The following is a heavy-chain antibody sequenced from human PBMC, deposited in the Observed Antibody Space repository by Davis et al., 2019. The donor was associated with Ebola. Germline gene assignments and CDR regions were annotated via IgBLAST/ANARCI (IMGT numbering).Heavy chain of an antibody. CDR2: ISYDERIK. Sequence: GESLKISCEASGFSFDAYAMHWVRQAPGKGLEWVALISYDERIKYNEDSVEGRFTISRDDSKNTLYLQMNSLRAEDTAVYYCARDSDYGYYHGMDVWGQGTTVTVSS. CDR3: ARDSDYGYYHGMDV. J-gene: IGHJ6*02. CDR1: GFSFDAYA. V-gene: IGHV3-30*03. D-gene: IGHD4-17*01.